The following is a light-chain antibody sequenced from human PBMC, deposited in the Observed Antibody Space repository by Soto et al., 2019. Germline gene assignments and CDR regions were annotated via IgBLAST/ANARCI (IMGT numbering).Light chain of an antibody. Sequence: QSALTQPASVSGSPGQSITISCTGTNSDVGGYNYVSWYQQHPGKAPKLMIYEVSNWPSGISSRFSGSKSGNTASLTISGLQAEDEADYYCSSYTSSHTYVFGTGTKVTVL. CDR2: EVS. CDR1: NSDVGGYNY. V-gene: IGLV2-14*01. CDR3: SSYTSSHTYV. J-gene: IGLJ1*01.